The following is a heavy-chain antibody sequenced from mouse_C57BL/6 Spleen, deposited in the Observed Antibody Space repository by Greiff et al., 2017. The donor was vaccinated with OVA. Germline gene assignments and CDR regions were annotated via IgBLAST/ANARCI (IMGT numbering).Heavy chain of an antibody. Sequence: QVTLKESGPGILQPSQTLSLTCSFSGFSLSTFGMGVGWIRQPSGKGLEWLAHIWWDDDKYYNPALKSRLTISKDTSKNQVFLKIANVDTADTATYYCARIPFMITTGLHYAMDYWGQGTSVTVSS. CDR3: ARIPFMITTGLHYAMDY. V-gene: IGHV8-8*01. D-gene: IGHD2-4*01. CDR1: GFSLSTFGMG. J-gene: IGHJ4*01. CDR2: IWWDDDK.